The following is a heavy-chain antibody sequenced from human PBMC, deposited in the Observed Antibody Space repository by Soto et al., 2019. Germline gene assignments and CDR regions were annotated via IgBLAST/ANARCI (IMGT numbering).Heavy chain of an antibody. CDR2: ISACRGNT. J-gene: IGHJ6*02. V-gene: IGHV1-18*01. CDR1: GPTFTNYG. Sequence: ALVKVSSRAPGPTFTNYGNNWVRQVSGKKKERMGWISACRGNTNYAQKLQCRGTMTTDTCTSTAYMELRSLRSDDTAVYYCASASGYCISTSCYHYYYYGMDDWGQGTRVT. CDR3: ASASGYCISTSCYHYYYYGMDD. D-gene: IGHD2-2*01.